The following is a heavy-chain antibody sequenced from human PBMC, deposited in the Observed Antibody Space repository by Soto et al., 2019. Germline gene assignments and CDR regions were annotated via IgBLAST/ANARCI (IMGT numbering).Heavy chain of an antibody. CDR3: AKGVYDSSSWFDP. CDR1: GFTFSSYG. CDR2: ISYDGSNK. Sequence: HPGGSLRLSCAASGFTFSSYGMHWVRQAPGKGLEWVAVISYDGSNKYYADSVKGRFTISRDNSKNTLYLQMNSLRAEDTAVYYCAKGVYDSSSWFDPWGQGTLVTVSS. J-gene: IGHJ5*02. D-gene: IGHD3-22*01. V-gene: IGHV3-30*18.